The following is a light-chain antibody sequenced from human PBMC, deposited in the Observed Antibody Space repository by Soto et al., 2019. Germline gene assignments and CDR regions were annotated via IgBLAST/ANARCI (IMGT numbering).Light chain of an antibody. J-gene: IGKJ2*01. CDR2: GAS. Sequence: EVVLTQSPGTLSLSPGEGATLSCRASQSVRSGSLAWYQQKPGQAPRLLIFGASSMATDTPDRFSGSGSGTDFTLTITRVDTEDFAVYYCHYYADSPYTFGQGTRLEI. CDR3: HYYADSPYT. V-gene: IGKV3-20*01. CDR1: QSVRSGS.